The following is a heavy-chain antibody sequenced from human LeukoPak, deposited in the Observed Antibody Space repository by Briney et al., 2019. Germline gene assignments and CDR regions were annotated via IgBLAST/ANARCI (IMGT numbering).Heavy chain of an antibody. Sequence: GGSLRLPCAASGFTFSSYAMSWVRQAPGKGLEWVSAISGSGGSTYYADSVKGRFTISRDNSKNTLYLQMNSLRAEDTAVYYCAKALNPYYDFWSGYYTHYYYYGMDVWGQGTAVTVSS. V-gene: IGHV3-23*01. CDR1: GFTFSSYA. J-gene: IGHJ6*02. CDR2: ISGSGGST. D-gene: IGHD3-3*01. CDR3: AKALNPYYDFWSGYYTHYYYYGMDV.